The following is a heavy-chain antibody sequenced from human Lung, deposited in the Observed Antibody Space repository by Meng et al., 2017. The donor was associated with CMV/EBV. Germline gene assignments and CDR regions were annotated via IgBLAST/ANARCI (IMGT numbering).Heavy chain of an antibody. CDR3: AKEFLVVVPAAFGNYYYYGLDV. J-gene: IGHJ6*02. D-gene: IGHD2-2*01. V-gene: IGHV3-11*01. CDR1: GFTFSDYY. Sequence: GSXRLSXXASGFTFSDYYMSWIRQAPGKGLEWVSYISSSGSGGSTYYADSVKGRFTISRDNSKNTLYLQMNSLRAEDTAIYYCAKEFLVVVPAAFGNYYYYGLDVWGQGTXVTVAS. CDR2: ISSSGSGGST.